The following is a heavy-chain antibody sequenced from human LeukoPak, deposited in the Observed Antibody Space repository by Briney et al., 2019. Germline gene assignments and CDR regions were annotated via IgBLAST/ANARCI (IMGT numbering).Heavy chain of an antibody. CDR1: GFTFSTYA. CDR2: ISGSGGST. Sequence: GASPRLSCAASGFTFSTYAMSWVRQAPGKGREWVSAISGSGGSTYYAASVKGRFTISRDNSKNTLYLQMNSLRAEDTAVYYCAKDCNTNSYFDYWGQGTLVTVSS. V-gene: IGHV3-23*01. J-gene: IGHJ4*02. CDR3: AKDCNTNSYFDY. D-gene: IGHD4-11*01.